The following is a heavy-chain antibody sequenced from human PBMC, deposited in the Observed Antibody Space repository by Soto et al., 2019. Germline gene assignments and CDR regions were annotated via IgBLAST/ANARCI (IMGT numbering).Heavy chain of an antibody. Sequence: ASVKVSCKASGGTFSSYAISWVRQAPGQGLEWMGWISAYNGKTNYAQKLQGRVTMTTDTSTSTAYMELRSLRSDDTAVYYCARGVKQWLHDAFDIWGQGTMVTVSS. CDR3: ARGVKQWLHDAFDI. V-gene: IGHV1-18*01. D-gene: IGHD6-19*01. J-gene: IGHJ3*02. CDR1: GGTFSSYA. CDR2: ISAYNGKT.